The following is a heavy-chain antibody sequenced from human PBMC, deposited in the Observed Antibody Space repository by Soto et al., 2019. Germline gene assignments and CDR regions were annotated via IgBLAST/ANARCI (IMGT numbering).Heavy chain of an antibody. J-gene: IGHJ5*02. V-gene: IGHV3-33*01. CDR2: IWGDGSYE. CDR1: GFSFSDWG. Sequence: WVSLRRSGAASGFSFSDWGMHGGREAPGKRLEWGGVIWGDGSYEYYADWVKGRFTISRANSRNTLHLQMDSLKYEDTAVYSCARDSLSYTTSANGCFDPWHKLTLVAASS. D-gene: IGHD1-1*01. CDR3: ARDSLSYTTSANGCFDP.